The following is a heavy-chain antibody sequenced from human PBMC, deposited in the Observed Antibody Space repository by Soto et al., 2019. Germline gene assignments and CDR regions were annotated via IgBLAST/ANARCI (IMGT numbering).Heavy chain of an antibody. V-gene: IGHV3-30-3*01. CDR2: ISYDGSNK. Sequence: QVQLVESGGGVVQPGRSLRLSCAASGFTFSSYAMHWVRQAPGKGLEWVAVISYDGSNKYYADSVKGRFTISRDNSKNTLYLQMKSLRAEDTAVYYCARGGSSSGWTPFDYWGQGTLVTVSS. D-gene: IGHD6-19*01. CDR3: ARGGSSSGWTPFDY. J-gene: IGHJ4*02. CDR1: GFTFSSYA.